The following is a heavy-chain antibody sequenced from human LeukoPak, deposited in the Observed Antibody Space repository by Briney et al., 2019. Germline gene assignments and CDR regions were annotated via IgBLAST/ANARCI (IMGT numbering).Heavy chain of an antibody. Sequence: SVKVSCKASGFTSTNFAVQWVRQARGRRLEWIGWIIVGSGATKCAQDFQERVTITRDLSTSTLYMELRSLTSEDTAVYYCAADLSNPRMGASYLDSWGQGTLVTVSS. CDR1: GFTSTNFA. CDR2: IIVGSGAT. J-gene: IGHJ4*02. D-gene: IGHD3-16*01. CDR3: AADLSNPRMGASYLDS. V-gene: IGHV1-58*01.